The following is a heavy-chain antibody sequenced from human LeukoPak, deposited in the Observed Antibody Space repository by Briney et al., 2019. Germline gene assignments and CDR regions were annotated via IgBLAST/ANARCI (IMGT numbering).Heavy chain of an antibody. CDR3: ARHRGLDFWSGYYRVGGDWFDP. D-gene: IGHD3-3*01. Sequence: SETLSLTCTVSGGSLSSGSYYWSWIRQPAGKGLEWIGRIYTSGSTNYNPSLKSRVTISVDTSKNQFSLKLSSVTAADTAVYYCARHRGLDFWSGYYRVGGDWFDPWGQGTLVTVSS. J-gene: IGHJ5*02. CDR1: GGSLSSGSYY. CDR2: IYTSGST. V-gene: IGHV4-61*02.